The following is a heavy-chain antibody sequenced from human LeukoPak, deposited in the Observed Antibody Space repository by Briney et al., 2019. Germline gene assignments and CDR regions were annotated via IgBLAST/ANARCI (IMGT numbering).Heavy chain of an antibody. CDR2: IYYSGST. CDR1: GVSISSGGYY. D-gene: IGHD2-2*01. CDR3: ARYKTIGYCSSTSCAQNAFDI. Sequence: SETLSLTCTVSGVSISSGGYYWSWIRQHPGKGLEWIGYIYYSGSTYYNPSLKSRLTISLDTSNNQFSLKLSSVTAADTAVYYCARYKTIGYCSSTSCAQNAFDIWGQGTMVTVSS. V-gene: IGHV4-31*03. J-gene: IGHJ3*02.